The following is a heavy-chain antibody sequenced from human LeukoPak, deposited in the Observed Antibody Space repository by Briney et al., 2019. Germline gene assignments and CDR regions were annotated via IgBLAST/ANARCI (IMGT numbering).Heavy chain of an antibody. J-gene: IGHJ3*02. CDR2: INPNSGGT. CDR1: GYTFTSYD. Sequence: ASVKVSCKASGYTFTSYDINWVRPAPGQGLEWMGWINPNSGGTNYAQKFQGRVTMTRDTSINPAYMELSRLRSDDTAVYYCARDRGAFDIWGQGTMVTVSS. CDR3: ARDRGAFDI. V-gene: IGHV1-2*02.